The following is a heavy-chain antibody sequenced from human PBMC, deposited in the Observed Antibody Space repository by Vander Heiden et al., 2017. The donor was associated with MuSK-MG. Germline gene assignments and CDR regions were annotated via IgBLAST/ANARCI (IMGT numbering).Heavy chain of an antibody. CDR3: ANWIEGTMNYLDY. J-gene: IGHJ4*02. Sequence: EVQLVESGGGLVQPGGSLRLSCADSGFTFTNHPMSWVRQAPGMGLQWVSSISGDGTRTYYADSVKGRFTISRDNSKNTLYLQMDSLRAEDTAIYYCANWIEGTMNYLDYWGQGTRVTISS. D-gene: IGHD3-22*01. CDR1: GFTFTNHP. V-gene: IGHV3-23*04. CDR2: ISGDGTRT.